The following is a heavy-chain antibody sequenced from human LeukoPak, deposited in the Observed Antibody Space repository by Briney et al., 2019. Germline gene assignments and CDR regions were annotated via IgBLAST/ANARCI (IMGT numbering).Heavy chain of an antibody. CDR1: GFTVSKTY. CDR3: ARLNRGSYYYHGMDV. D-gene: IGHD1-26*01. J-gene: IGHJ6*02. V-gene: IGHV3-53*01. Sequence: GGSLRLSCAASGFTVSKTYMSWVRQAPGKGLEWESVIHNGGTTNYADSVKGRFTITRDYSENTVNLQMNSLRVEDTAVYYCARLNRGSYYYHGMDVWGQGTTVTVSS. CDR2: IHNGGTT.